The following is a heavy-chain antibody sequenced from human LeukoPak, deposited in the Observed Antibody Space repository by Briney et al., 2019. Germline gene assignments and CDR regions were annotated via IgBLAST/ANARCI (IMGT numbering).Heavy chain of an antibody. CDR1: GCTVSSYA. CDR3: ARAGGDSSSYYYYYFMDV. D-gene: IGHD6-6*01. J-gene: IGHJ6*03. Sequence: ASVKVSCKASGCTVSSYAISWVRQAPGQGLEWMGGIITIFGTANYAQKFQGRVTITTDESTSTAYMELSSLRSEDTAVYYCARAGGDSSSYYYYYFMDVWGKGTTVTVSS. V-gene: IGHV1-69*05. CDR2: IITIFGTA.